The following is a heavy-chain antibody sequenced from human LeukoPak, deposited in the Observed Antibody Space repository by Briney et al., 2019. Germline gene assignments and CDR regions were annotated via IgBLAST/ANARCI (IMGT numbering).Heavy chain of an antibody. Sequence: SETLSLTCAVYGGSFSGYYWSWIRQPPGKGLEWIGEINHSGSTNYNPSLKSRVTISVDRSKNQFSLKLSSVTAADTAVYYCARGEMATTIWLYWGQGTLVTVSS. V-gene: IGHV4-34*01. J-gene: IGHJ4*02. CDR1: GGSFSGYY. CDR2: INHSGST. D-gene: IGHD5-24*01. CDR3: ARGEMATTIWLY.